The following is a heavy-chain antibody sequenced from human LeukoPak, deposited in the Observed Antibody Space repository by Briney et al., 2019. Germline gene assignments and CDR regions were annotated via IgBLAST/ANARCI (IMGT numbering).Heavy chain of an antibody. Sequence: GGSLRLSCAASGFTFNSYSMNWVRQAPGEGLEWVSSISSGSTYLYYADSVKGRFTISRDNAKSSLYLQMNSLRAEDTAVYYCARGRAPITAAGTHYFDYWGQGTLVTVSS. D-gene: IGHD6-13*01. CDR2: ISSGSTYL. CDR3: ARGRAPITAAGTHYFDY. CDR1: GFTFNSYS. V-gene: IGHV3-21*01. J-gene: IGHJ4*02.